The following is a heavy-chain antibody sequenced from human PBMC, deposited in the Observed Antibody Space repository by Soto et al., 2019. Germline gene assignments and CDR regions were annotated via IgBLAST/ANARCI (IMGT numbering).Heavy chain of an antibody. Sequence: GGSLRLSCAASGFTFSSYAMSWVRQAPGKGLEWVSAISGSGGSTYYADSVKGRFTISRDNSKNTLYLQMNSLRAEDTAVYYCAKYSLNYYDSSGYYSAPYYYGMDVWGQGTTVTVSS. CDR1: GFTFSSYA. V-gene: IGHV3-23*01. J-gene: IGHJ6*02. CDR3: AKYSLNYYDSSGYYSAPYYYGMDV. D-gene: IGHD3-22*01. CDR2: ISGSGGST.